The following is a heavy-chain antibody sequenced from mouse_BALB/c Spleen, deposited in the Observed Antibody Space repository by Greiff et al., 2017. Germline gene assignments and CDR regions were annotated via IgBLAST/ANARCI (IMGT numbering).Heavy chain of an antibody. V-gene: IGHV7-3*02. Sequence: EVQVVESGGGLVQPGGSLRLSCATSGFTFTDYYMCWVRQPPGKALEWLGFIRNNANGYTSEYSVSVKGRFTISRDNSQSILYLQMNTLRAEDSATYYCARTGALGYPYWYFDVWGAGTTVTVSS. D-gene: IGHD2-2*01. J-gene: IGHJ1*01. CDR1: GFTFTDYY. CDR2: IRNNANGYTS. CDR3: ARTGALGYPYWYFDV.